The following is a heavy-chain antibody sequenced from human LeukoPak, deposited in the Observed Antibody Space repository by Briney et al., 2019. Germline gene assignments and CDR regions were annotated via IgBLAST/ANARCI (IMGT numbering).Heavy chain of an antibody. CDR1: GLSFTTYW. Sequence: QSGGSLRLSCAVSGLSFTTYWMSWVRQAPGKGLEWVANIKPDESEIYYVDSVKGRSTISRNNAKNSLYLQMDSLRAEDTAVYYCATEGPYRSSSFDYWGQGTLVTVSS. CDR3: ATEGPYRSSSFDY. J-gene: IGHJ4*02. V-gene: IGHV3-7*01. CDR2: IKPDESEI. D-gene: IGHD6-13*01.